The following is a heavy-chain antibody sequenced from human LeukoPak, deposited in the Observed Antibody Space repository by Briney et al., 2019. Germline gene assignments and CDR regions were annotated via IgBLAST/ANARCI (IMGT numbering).Heavy chain of an antibody. J-gene: IGHJ4*02. D-gene: IGHD2-21*02. CDR1: GFTFSDYW. CDR2: INGDGSGA. CDR3: ARAVVVTASDY. Sequence: PGGSLRLSCAASGFTFSDYWIHWVRQAPGKGLVWVSRINGDGSGATYADSVRGRFTLSRDNARNTVHPQMNSLTAEDTGVYYCARAVVVTASDYWGQGTLVTVSS. V-gene: IGHV3-74*01.